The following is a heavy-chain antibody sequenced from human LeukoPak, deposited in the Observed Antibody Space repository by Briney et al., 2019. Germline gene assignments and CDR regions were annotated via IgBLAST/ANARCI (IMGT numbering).Heavy chain of an antibody. V-gene: IGHV4-59*08. CDR3: ARHGGSYSFDY. Sequence: SETLSLTCTVSGGSISSYYWSWIRQPPEKGLEWIGYIYYSGSPNYNPSLKSRVTISLDTSKNQFSLKLSSVTAADTAVYYCARHGGSYSFDYWGQGTLVTVSS. CDR1: GGSISSYY. D-gene: IGHD1-26*01. J-gene: IGHJ4*02. CDR2: IYYSGSP.